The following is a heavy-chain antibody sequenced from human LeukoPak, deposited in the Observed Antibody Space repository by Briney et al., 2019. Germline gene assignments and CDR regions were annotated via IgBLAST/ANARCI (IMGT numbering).Heavy chain of an antibody. V-gene: IGHV4-38-2*02. Sequence: PSETLSLTCTVSGYSIGSGYYWGWIRQPPGKGLEWIGSIYHTGSTYYNPSLKSRVTISVDTSKSQFSLKLSSVTAADTAVYYCANPPTVTTFDYWGQGTLVTVSS. J-gene: IGHJ4*02. CDR3: ANPPTVTTFDY. D-gene: IGHD4-11*01. CDR2: IYHTGST. CDR1: GYSIGSGYY.